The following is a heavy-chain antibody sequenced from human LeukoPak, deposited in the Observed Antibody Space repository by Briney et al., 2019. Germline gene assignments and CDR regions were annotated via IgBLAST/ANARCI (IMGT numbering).Heavy chain of an antibody. J-gene: IGHJ4*02. CDR3: ARDSEEWELGY. V-gene: IGHV3-74*01. Sequence: GGSLRLSCAASGSTFSSYWMHWVRQAPGKGLVWVSRINSDGSSTSYADSVKGRFTISRDNAKNTLYLQMNSLRAEDTAVYYCARDSEEWELGYWGQGTLVTVSS. CDR2: INSDGSST. D-gene: IGHD1-26*01. CDR1: GSTFSSYW.